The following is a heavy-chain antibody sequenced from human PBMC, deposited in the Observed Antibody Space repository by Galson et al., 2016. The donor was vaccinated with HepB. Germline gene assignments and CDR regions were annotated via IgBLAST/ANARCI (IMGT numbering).Heavy chain of an antibody. D-gene: IGHD2-8*01. CDR2: VSGTGGFT. Sequence: SLRLSCAASGFTFTTYSMTWVRQTPEKGLEWVSTVSGTGGFTYYPDSVKGRFTVSRDSSTNTLYLQLNSLRPEDTAVYYCAKGSCTKGLCHPDYWGQGTLVTVSS. J-gene: IGHJ4*02. CDR1: GFTFTTYS. V-gene: IGHV3-23*01. CDR3: AKGSCTKGLCHPDY.